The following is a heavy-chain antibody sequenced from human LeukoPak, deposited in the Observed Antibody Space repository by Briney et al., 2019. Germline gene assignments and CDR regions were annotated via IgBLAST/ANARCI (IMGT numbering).Heavy chain of an antibody. Sequence: SETLSLTCGVSGYSISSDYQWGWIRQPPGKGLEWVGSISRSGNTYYNLSLKSRVTISVDTSKNQLSLKLNSVTAADTAVYYCARRDCRSDCYKIFDYWGQGTLVTVSS. CDR1: GYSISSDYQ. D-gene: IGHD2-21*02. CDR2: ISRSGNT. CDR3: ARRDCRSDCYKIFDY. J-gene: IGHJ4*02. V-gene: IGHV4-38-2*01.